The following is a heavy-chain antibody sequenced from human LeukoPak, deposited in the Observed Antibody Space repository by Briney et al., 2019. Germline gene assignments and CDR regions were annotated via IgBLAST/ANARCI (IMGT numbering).Heavy chain of an antibody. Sequence: SETLSLTCTVSGGSISSSSYYWGWIRQPPGKRLEWIGSIYYSGSTYYNPSLKSRVTISVDTSKNQFSLKLSSVTAADTAVYYCARRNIYDIAAAENDYWGQGTLVTVSS. CDR2: IYYSGST. J-gene: IGHJ4*02. CDR1: GGSISSSSYY. V-gene: IGHV4-39*01. CDR3: ARRNIYDIAAAENDY. D-gene: IGHD6-13*01.